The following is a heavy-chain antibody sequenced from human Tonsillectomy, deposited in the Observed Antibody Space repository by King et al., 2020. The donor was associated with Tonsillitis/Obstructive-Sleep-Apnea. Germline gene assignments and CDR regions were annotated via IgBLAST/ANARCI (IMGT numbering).Heavy chain of an antibody. Sequence: VQLVESGGGLVQPGGSLRPSCAASGFKFKNYWMSWVRQAPGKGLEWVAYIKQDGSDKYYVDSVKGRFTISRDNGRSSLYLQMNSLRAEDTALYYCARGHYGLDVWGQGTTVIVS. CDR2: IKQDGSDK. CDR3: ARGHYGLDV. V-gene: IGHV3-7*03. J-gene: IGHJ6*02. CDR1: GFKFKNYW.